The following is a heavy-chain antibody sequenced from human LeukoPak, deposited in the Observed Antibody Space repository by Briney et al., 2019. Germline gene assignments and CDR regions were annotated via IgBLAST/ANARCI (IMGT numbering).Heavy chain of an antibody. J-gene: IGHJ5*01. CDR3: GRMIVATETDFWFDS. CDR2: ISRNNKYI. V-gene: IGHV3-21*06. CDR1: GLTFSAYT. Sequence: GVPLRLSCAASGLTFSAYTMNRFRQAPGKRLEWVSSISRNNKYIYSADAVKGRFTISRENAKNSLYLQMNGLRAEDTAVYYCGRMIVATETDFWFDSWGQGTLVTVSS. D-gene: IGHD3-22*01.